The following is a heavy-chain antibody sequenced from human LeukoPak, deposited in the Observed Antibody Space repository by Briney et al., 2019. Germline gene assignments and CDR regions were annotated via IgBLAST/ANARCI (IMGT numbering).Heavy chain of an antibody. V-gene: IGHV4-39*01. J-gene: IGHJ6*02. D-gene: IGHD2-2*01. CDR3: ARMAVPAASPGSYLNYYYYGMDV. CDR1: GGSISSSSYY. Sequence: SETLPLTCTVSGGSISSSSYYWGWIRQPPGKGLEWIGSIYYSGSTYYNPSLKSRVTISVDTSKNQFSLKLSSVTAADTAVYYCARMAVPAASPGSYLNYYYYGMDVWGQGTTVTVSS. CDR2: IYYSGST.